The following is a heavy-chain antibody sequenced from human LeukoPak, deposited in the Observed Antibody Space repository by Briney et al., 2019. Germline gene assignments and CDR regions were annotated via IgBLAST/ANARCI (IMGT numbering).Heavy chain of an antibody. D-gene: IGHD3-10*01. CDR1: GFTFSDYY. J-gene: IGHJ3*02. CDR2: ISSSGSTI. Sequence: GALRLSCAASGFTFSDYYMSWIRQAPGKGLEWVSYISSSGSTIYYADSVKGRFTISRDNAKNSLYLQMNSLRAEDTAVYYCATGDYGSGSLPFDIWGQGTMVTVSS. CDR3: ATGDYGSGSLPFDI. V-gene: IGHV3-11*01.